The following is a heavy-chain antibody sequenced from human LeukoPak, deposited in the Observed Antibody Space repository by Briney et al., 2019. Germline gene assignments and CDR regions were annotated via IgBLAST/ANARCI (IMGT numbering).Heavy chain of an antibody. CDR1: GLTFSNYA. CDR2: ITGSGRGT. V-gene: IGHV3-23*01. J-gene: IGHJ3*02. Sequence: GGSLRLSCTASGLTFSNYATTWVRQAPGKGLEWVSSITGSGRGTYYADSVKGRFSVSRDNSQNTVFLHTNSLRADDTALYYCSKDPNGDYVGAFDMWGPGTMVTVSS. D-gene: IGHD4-17*01. CDR3: SKDPNGDYVGAFDM.